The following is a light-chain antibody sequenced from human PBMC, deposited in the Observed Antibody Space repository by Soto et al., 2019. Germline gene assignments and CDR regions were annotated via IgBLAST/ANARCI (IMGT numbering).Light chain of an antibody. CDR1: QSISTY. CDR3: QLRSNWPPTWT. Sequence: EMVLTQSPAILSLSPGERATLSCRASQSISTYLSWYQQRPGQAPRLLVYDASKRATDIPARFSGSGSGTDFTLTISSLEHEDFAVYYCQLRSNWPPTWTFGPGTKVEIK. CDR2: DAS. J-gene: IGKJ1*01. V-gene: IGKV3-11*01.